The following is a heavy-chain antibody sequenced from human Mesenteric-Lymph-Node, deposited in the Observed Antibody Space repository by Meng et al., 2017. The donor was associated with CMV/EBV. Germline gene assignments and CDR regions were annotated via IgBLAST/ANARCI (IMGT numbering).Heavy chain of an antibody. D-gene: IGHD3-3*01. V-gene: IGHV3-15*01. Sequence: GESLKISCAASGFTFSNAWMSWVRQAPGKGLEWVGRIKSKTDGGTTDYAAPVKGRFTFSRDDSKNTVYLQVNSLKIEDTAVYYCTTLYYDFWSGYYTYFDYWGQGTLVTVSS. CDR3: TTLYYDFWSGYYTYFDY. CDR1: GFTFSNAW. CDR2: IKSKTDGGTT. J-gene: IGHJ4*02.